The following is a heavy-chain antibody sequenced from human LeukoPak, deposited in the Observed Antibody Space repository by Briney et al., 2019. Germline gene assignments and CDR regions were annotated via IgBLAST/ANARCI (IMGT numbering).Heavy chain of an antibody. V-gene: IGHV1-18*01. Sequence: ASVKVSCKASGYTFTSYGISWVRQAPGQGLEWMGWISAYNGNTNYAQKLQGRVTMTTDTSTSTAYRELRSLRSDDTAVYYCARFTSSYPPLSWYYYYGMDVWGQGTTVTVSS. CDR1: GYTFTSYG. D-gene: IGHD6-13*01. CDR3: ARFTSSYPPLSWYYYYGMDV. J-gene: IGHJ6*02. CDR2: ISAYNGNT.